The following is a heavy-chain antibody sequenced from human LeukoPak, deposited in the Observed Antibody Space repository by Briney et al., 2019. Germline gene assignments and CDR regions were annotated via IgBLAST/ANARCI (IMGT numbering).Heavy chain of an antibody. CDR2: IYYSGST. Sequence: SETLSLTCTVSGGSISSGGYYWSWIRQHPGKGLEWIGYIYYSGSTYYNPSLKSRVTISVDTSKNQFSLKLSSVTAADTAVYYCARHSGYYGSGSYSAFDYWGQGTLVTVSS. CDR1: GGSISSGGYY. V-gene: IGHV4-31*03. D-gene: IGHD3-10*01. CDR3: ARHSGYYGSGSYSAFDY. J-gene: IGHJ4*02.